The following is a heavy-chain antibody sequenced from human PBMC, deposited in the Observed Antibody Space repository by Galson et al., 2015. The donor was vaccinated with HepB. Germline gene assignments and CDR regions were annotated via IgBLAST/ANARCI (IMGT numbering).Heavy chain of an antibody. CDR2: ISSSSSYT. CDR3: ARAFSKRGALMYSPPSC. Sequence: SLRLSCAASGFTFSDYYMSWIRQAPGKGLEWVSYISSSSSYTNYADSVKGRFTISRDNAKNSLYLQMNSLRAEDTAVYYCARAFSKRGALMYSPPSCWGQGTLVTVSS. CDR1: GFTFSDYY. J-gene: IGHJ4*02. D-gene: IGHD6-13*01. V-gene: IGHV3-11*06.